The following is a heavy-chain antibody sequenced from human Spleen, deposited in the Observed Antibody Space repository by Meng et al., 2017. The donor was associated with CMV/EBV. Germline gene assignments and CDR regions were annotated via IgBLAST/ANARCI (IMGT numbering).Heavy chain of an antibody. V-gene: IGHV4-39*02. CDR1: GCSVYSRRLS. CDR2: IYSTRGT. J-gene: IGHJ4*02. CDR3: ATPSSGWFNYFDY. D-gene: IGHD6-19*01. Sequence: VSGCSVYSRRLSWDWLRRPPGICLGWIATIYSTRGTSYTPSLKSLVTISLDTSKTHFSLRLTSVTAADTAVYYCATPSSGWFNYFDYWGQGTLVTVSS.